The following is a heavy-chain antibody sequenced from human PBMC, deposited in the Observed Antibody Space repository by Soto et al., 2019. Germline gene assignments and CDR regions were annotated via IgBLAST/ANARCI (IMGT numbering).Heavy chain of an antibody. CDR2: IKSKTDGGTT. D-gene: IGHD3-22*01. Sequence: GRSLSLSCAASGFTFSNAWMSWVRQAPGQGLEWVGRIKSKTDGGTTDYAAPVKGRFTISRDDSQNTLYLQMNSLKTEDTAVYYCTTDITMIVVVVYAFDIRGQGTMVTVSS. V-gene: IGHV3-15*01. CDR3: TTDITMIVVVVYAFDI. J-gene: IGHJ3*02. CDR1: GFTFSNAW.